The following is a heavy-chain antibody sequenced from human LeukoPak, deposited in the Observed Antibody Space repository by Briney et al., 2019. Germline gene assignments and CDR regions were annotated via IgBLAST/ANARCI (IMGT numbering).Heavy chain of an antibody. J-gene: IGHJ5*02. CDR2: IYTSGST. Sequence: KPSETLSLTCTVSGGSISSYYWSWIRQPAGKGLEWIGRIYTSGSTNYNPSLKSRVTMSVDTSKNQFSLKLSSVTAADTAVYYCASQYSSSWTLNPPNLWGQGTLVTVSS. V-gene: IGHV4-4*07. CDR3: ASQYSSSWTLNPPNL. CDR1: GGSISSYY. D-gene: IGHD6-13*01.